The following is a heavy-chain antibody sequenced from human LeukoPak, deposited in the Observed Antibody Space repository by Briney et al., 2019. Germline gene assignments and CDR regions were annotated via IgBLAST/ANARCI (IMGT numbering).Heavy chain of an antibody. D-gene: IGHD1-26*01. CDR1: GFPFIRYA. J-gene: IGHJ4*02. V-gene: IGHV3-33*08. CDR2: IWYDGSNK. Sequence: GGSLRLSCSASGFPFIRYAMHWVRQAPGKGLEWVAVIWYDGSNKYYADSVKGRFTISRDNSKNTLYLQMNSLRAEDTAVYYCARDRRGGGGSYFDYWGQGTLVTVSS. CDR3: ARDRRGGGGSYFDY.